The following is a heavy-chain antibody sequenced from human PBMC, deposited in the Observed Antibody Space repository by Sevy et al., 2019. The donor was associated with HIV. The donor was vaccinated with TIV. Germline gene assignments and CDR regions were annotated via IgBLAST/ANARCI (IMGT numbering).Heavy chain of an antibody. J-gene: IGHJ4*01. V-gene: IGHV3-33*01. CDR1: GFSISGYG. CDR3: AREDIRVAGIGYYFHS. CDR2: IWYDGTNR. D-gene: IGHD6-19*01. Sequence: GGSLRLSCAASGFSISGYGMHWVRQAPGKGLEWVAVIWYDGTNREYADSVNGRFTISRDNSKNTLYLQMNSLRVEDTAVYYCAREDIRVAGIGYYFHSWGHGTLVTVSS.